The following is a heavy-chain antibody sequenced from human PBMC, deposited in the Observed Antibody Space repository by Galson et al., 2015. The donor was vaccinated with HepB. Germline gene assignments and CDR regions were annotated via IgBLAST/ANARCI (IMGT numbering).Heavy chain of an antibody. CDR2: IDWDDDK. D-gene: IGHD5-12*01. V-gene: IGHV2-70*11. CDR1: GFSLSTSGMC. Sequence: PALVKPTQTLTLTCTFSGFSLSTSGMCVSWIRQPPGKALEWLARIDWDDDKYYSTSLKTRLTISKDTSKNQVVLTMTNMDPVGTATYYCARISLPRGYSGYDLGLRGPFDYWGQGTLVTVSS. J-gene: IGHJ4*02. CDR3: ARISLPRGYSGYDLGLRGPFDY.